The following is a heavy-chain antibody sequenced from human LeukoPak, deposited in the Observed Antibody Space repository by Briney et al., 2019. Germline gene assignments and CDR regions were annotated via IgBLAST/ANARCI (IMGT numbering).Heavy chain of an antibody. D-gene: IGHD6-13*01. CDR3: ARRYSSSPEAFDY. CDR2: IYSGGST. J-gene: IGHJ4*02. V-gene: IGHV3-53*01. Sequence: GGSLRLSCAVSGFTVSINYITWVPQAPGKGLEWVSVIYSGGSTYYADSVKGRFTISRDNSKNTLYLLMCSLRGEDTAVYYCARRYSSSPEAFDYWGQGTLVTVSS. CDR1: GFTVSINY.